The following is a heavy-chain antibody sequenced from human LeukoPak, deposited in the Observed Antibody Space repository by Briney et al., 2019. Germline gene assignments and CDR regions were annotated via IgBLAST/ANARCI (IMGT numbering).Heavy chain of an antibody. J-gene: IGHJ3*02. Sequence: GGSLRLSCAASGFTFSSYEMNWVRQAPGKGLEWVSYISSSGSTISYADSVKGRFTISRDNTKNSLYLQMNSLRAEDTAVYFCAREGALTVTKDAFDIWGQGTMVTVSS. V-gene: IGHV3-48*03. CDR1: GFTFSSYE. CDR3: AREGALTVTKDAFDI. D-gene: IGHD4-17*01. CDR2: ISSSGSTI.